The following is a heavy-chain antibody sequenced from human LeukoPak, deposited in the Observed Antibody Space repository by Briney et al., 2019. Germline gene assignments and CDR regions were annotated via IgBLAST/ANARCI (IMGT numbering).Heavy chain of an antibody. CDR2: INTDGKTT. CDR1: GFTFSDNW. D-gene: IGHD3-9*01. Sequence: GGSLRLSCEASGFTFSDNWMYWVRQAPGKGLVWVSRINTDGKTTSYAGSVKGRFTISRDNPKNTLYLQMNILRAEDTGIYYCARAQYYDSTSAGGMDVWGQGTTVTVS. CDR3: ARAQYYDSTSAGGMDV. V-gene: IGHV3-74*01. J-gene: IGHJ6*02.